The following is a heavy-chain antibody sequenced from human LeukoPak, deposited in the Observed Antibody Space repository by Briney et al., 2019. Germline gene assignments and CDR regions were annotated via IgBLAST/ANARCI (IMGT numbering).Heavy chain of an antibody. CDR3: ARGRTSGWYTFDY. CDR2: INWNGGST. D-gene: IGHD6-19*01. Sequence: PGGSLRLSCAASGFTFDDYGMSRVRQAPGEGMEWVSGINWNGGSTVYADSVKGRFTISRDNAENSLYLQMNSLRAEDTALYYCARGRTSGWYTFDYWGQGTLVTVSS. CDR1: GFTFDDYG. J-gene: IGHJ4*02. V-gene: IGHV3-20*04.